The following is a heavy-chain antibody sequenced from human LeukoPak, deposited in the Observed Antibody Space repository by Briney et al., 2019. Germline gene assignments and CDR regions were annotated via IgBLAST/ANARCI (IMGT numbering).Heavy chain of an antibody. J-gene: IGHJ4*02. CDR2: IIPIFGTA. CDR3: ARTYDSSGNEYYFDY. CDR1: GGTFSSYA. D-gene: IGHD3-22*01. Sequence: GASVKVSCKASGGTFSSYAISWVRQAPGQGLEWMGGIIPIFGTANYAQKFQGRVTITADESTSTAYMELSSLRSEDTAVYYCARTYDSSGNEYYFDYWGQGTLVTVSS. V-gene: IGHV1-69*13.